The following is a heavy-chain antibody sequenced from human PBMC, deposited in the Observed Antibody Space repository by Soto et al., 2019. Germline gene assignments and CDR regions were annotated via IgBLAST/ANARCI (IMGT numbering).Heavy chain of an antibody. CDR1: GFTFSSYA. V-gene: IGHV3-64D*06. J-gene: IGHJ4*02. Sequence: GGSLRLSXSASGFTFSSYAMHWVRQAPGKGLEYVSAISSNGGSTYYADSVKGRFTISRDNSKNTLYLQMSSLRAEDTAVYYCAGALPGPQPFDYWGQGTLVTVSS. CDR3: AGALPGPQPFDY. CDR2: ISSNGGST. D-gene: IGHD1-26*01.